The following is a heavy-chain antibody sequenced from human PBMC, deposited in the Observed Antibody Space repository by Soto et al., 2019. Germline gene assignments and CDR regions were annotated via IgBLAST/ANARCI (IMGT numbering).Heavy chain of an antibody. CDR1: GGTFNKNT. V-gene: IGHV1-69*01. CDR3: ARQFDYDTSGYYYAY. D-gene: IGHD3-22*01. CDR2: IIPIFGTA. Sequence: QVQLVQSGAEVKKPGSSVKVSCKASGGTFNKNTISWVRQAPGQGLEWMGGIIPIFGTANYAQKFQGRVTSTADESTNTAYMELSRLRSEDTAVYYCARQFDYDTSGYYYAYWGQGTLVTVSS. J-gene: IGHJ4*02.